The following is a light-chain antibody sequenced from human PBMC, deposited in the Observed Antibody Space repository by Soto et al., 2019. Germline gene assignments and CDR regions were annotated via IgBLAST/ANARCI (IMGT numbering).Light chain of an antibody. J-gene: IGLJ1*01. CDR2: GNT. Sequence: QSVLTQPPSVSGAPGQGVTISRTGSSSNIGSTYDVQWYQQLPGTAPKLLIHGNTDRPSGVPDRFSGSKSGTSASLAITGLQADDEADYYCQSYDDTLSVHYVFGTGTKVTVL. CDR1: SSNIGSTYD. CDR3: QSYDDTLSVHYV. V-gene: IGLV1-40*01.